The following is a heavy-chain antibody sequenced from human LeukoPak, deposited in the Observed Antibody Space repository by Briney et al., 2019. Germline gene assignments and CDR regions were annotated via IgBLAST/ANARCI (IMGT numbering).Heavy chain of an antibody. CDR2: ISWNSGSI. D-gene: IGHD3-3*01. V-gene: IGHV3-9*03. CDR1: GFTFDDYA. J-gene: IGHJ4*02. Sequence: GRSLRLSCAASGFTFDDYAVHWVRQAPGKGLEWVSGISWNSGSIGYADSVKGRFTISRDNAKNSLYLQMNSLRAEDMALYYCTKGGTYYDFWGGYPDYFDYWGQGTLVTVSS. CDR3: TKGGTYYDFWGGYPDYFDY.